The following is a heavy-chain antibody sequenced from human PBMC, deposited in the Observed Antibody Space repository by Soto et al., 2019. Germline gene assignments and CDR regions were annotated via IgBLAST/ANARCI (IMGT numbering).Heavy chain of an antibody. D-gene: IGHD3-22*01. V-gene: IGHV3-73*02. J-gene: IGHJ6*02. CDR1: GFTFSGSA. Sequence: EVQLVESGGGLVQPGGSLKLSCAASGFTFSGSAMHWVRQASGKGLEWVGRIRSKANSYATAYAASVKGRFTISRDDSKNTAYLQMNSLKTEDTAVYYCTRHRAYYYDSSGYWGGRGYYYGMDVWGQGTTVTVSS. CDR3: TRHRAYYYDSSGYWGGRGYYYGMDV. CDR2: IRSKANSYAT.